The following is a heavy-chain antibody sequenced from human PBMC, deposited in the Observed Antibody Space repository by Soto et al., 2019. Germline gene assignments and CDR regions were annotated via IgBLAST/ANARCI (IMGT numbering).Heavy chain of an antibody. Sequence: QVQLVQSGAEVKKPGASVKVSCKASGYTFTRYVISWVRQAPGQGLEWMGWISAYNGNTNYAQKLQGRVTMTTDTPTSTDYMELRSLRSDDTAVYYCARDLGNIVATTTAGLCDYWGQGTLVTVSS. CDR3: ARDLGNIVATTTAGLCDY. CDR2: ISAYNGNT. D-gene: IGHD5-12*01. CDR1: GYTFTRYV. V-gene: IGHV1-18*01. J-gene: IGHJ4*02.